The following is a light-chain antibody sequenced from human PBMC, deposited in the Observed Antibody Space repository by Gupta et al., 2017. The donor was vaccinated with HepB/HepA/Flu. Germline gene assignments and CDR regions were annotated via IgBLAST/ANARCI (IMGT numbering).Light chain of an antibody. J-gene: IGKJ2*04. Sequence: IVLTQSPGTLSLSPGERATLSCRASQSVSSSYLAWYQQKPGQAPRLLIYGASSRATGIPDRFSGSGSGTDLTLTISRLEPEDFAVYYCQQYGSSPECSFGQGTKLEIK. CDR1: QSVSSSY. V-gene: IGKV3-20*01. CDR2: GAS. CDR3: QQYGSSPECS.